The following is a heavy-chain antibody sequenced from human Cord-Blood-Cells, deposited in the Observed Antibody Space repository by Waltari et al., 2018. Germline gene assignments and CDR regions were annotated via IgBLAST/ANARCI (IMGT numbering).Heavy chain of an antibody. CDR1: VFNFSGYS. V-gene: IGHV3-48*02. D-gene: IGHD6-19*01. J-gene: IGHJ5*02. Sequence: EVQLVESGGGLVQPGGSLRLSCAASVFNFSGYSLNWVRQAPGKGLEWVSYISSSSSTIYYADSVKGRFTISRDNAKNSLYLQMNSLRDEDTAVYYCARVTAVADWFDPWGQGTLVTVSS. CDR2: ISSSSSTI. CDR3: ARVTAVADWFDP.